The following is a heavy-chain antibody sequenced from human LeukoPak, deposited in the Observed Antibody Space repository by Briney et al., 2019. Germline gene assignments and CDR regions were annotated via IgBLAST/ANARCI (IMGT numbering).Heavy chain of an antibody. V-gene: IGHV3-23*01. CDR3: ARSAVGTSCCTAVDY. CDR2: ISTSGDRT. D-gene: IGHD1-26*01. CDR1: GFTFSTYA. Sequence: GGSLRLSCAASGFTFSTYAMTWVRQAPGKGLEWVSGISTSGDRTYYADSVKGRFTISRDNSKNTPYLQMNSLRAEDTAEYYCARSAVGTSCCTAVDYWGQGTLVTVSS. J-gene: IGHJ4*02.